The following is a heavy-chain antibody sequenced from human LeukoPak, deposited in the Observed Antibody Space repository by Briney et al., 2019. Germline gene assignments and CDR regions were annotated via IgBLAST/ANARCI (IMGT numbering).Heavy chain of an antibody. Sequence: PSETLSLTCTVSGGSISSYYWSWIRQPPGKGLEWIGYIYYSGSTNYNPSLKSRVTISVDTSKNQFSLKLSSVTAADTAVYYCARHLTSVAGFDYWGQGTLVTVSS. V-gene: IGHV4-59*08. CDR2: IYYSGST. J-gene: IGHJ4*02. D-gene: IGHD6-19*01. CDR3: ARHLTSVAGFDY. CDR1: GGSISSYY.